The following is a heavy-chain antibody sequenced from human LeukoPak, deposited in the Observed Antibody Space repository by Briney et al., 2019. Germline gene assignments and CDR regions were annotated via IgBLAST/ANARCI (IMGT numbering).Heavy chain of an antibody. D-gene: IGHD3-10*01. J-gene: IGHJ4*02. CDR1: GFSFTNAW. Sequence: GGSLRLSCADSGFSFTNAWMTWVRQAPGKGLEWVGRIKRKGDGETTDYAPLVEGRFFMSRDDSKATLYLQMNSLKTEDTAVYYCTTDLGRTMIRGVIVKWGQGTLVTVSS. CDR2: IKRKGDGETT. CDR3: TTDLGRTMIRGVIVK. V-gene: IGHV3-15*01.